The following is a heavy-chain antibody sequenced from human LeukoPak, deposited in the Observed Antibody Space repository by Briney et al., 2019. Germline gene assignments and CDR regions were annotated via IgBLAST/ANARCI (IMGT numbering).Heavy chain of an antibody. J-gene: IGHJ3*02. CDR2: INPNSGGT. CDR1: GYTFTGYY. D-gene: IGHD6-13*01. CDR3: SGSSWGNDAFDI. V-gene: IGHV1-2*02. Sequence: ASVKVSCKASGYTFTGYYMHWVRQAPGQGLEWMGWINPNSGGTNYAQKFKGRVTMTRDTSISTAYMELSRLRSDDTAVYYCSGSSWGNDAFDIWGQGTMVTVSS.